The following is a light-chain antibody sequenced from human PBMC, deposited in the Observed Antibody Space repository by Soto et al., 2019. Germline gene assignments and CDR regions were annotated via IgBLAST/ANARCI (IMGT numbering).Light chain of an antibody. CDR1: QSIGSN. CDR3: QQYKNRPPWT. J-gene: IGKJ1*01. Sequence: EIVMTQSPATLSVSPGDGATLSCRASQSIGSNLAWYQQRPGQAPRLLLYGASTRATSTPARFSGSGCGSDSTFTISILQPEAFAVYYCQQYKNRPPWTFGQGTKVEIK. V-gene: IGKV3-15*01. CDR2: GAS.